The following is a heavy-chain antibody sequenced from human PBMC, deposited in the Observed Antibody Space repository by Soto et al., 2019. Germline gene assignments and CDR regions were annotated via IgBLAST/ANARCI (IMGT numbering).Heavy chain of an antibody. V-gene: IGHV1-18*01. J-gene: IGHJ6*02. CDR1: GCPFTHYG. Sequence: ASVKVSCKSSGCPFTHYGITWVRQAPGQGLEWMGWISPFNGNTNYGQTLQGRVTLTTDTSTSTVYMELRSLRSDDTAVYYCARVGDGYQDGRYYYHHYGMDVWGQGTTVTVPS. D-gene: IGHD2-2*01. CDR3: ARVGDGYQDGRYYYHHYGMDV. CDR2: ISPFNGNT.